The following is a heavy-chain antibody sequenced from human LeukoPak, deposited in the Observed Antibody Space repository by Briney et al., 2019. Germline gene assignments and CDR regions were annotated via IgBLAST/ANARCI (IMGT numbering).Heavy chain of an antibody. D-gene: IGHD2/OR15-2a*01. J-gene: IGHJ4*02. Sequence: AGGSLRLSCSASGFTFSTYTMHWVRQAPGKGLEYVSGISNNGGSTYHADSVKGRLTISRDNSKNTLSLQMSSLRPEDTAVYYCVKDLRNTLTRYYFDQWGQGTLVTVSS. CDR3: VKDLRNTLTRYYFDQ. V-gene: IGHV3-64D*09. CDR1: GFTFSTYT. CDR2: ISNNGGST.